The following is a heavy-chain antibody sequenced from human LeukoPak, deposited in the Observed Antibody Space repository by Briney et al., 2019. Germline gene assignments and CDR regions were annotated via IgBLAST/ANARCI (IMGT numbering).Heavy chain of an antibody. D-gene: IGHD3-22*01. Sequence: ASVKVSCKASGYTFTSYGISWVRQAPGQGLEWMGWISAYNGNTNYAQKLQGRVTMTTDTSTSTAYMELRSLRSDDTAAYYCARWDHRGSPYYYDSSGYYYYNYWGQGTLVTVSS. CDR2: ISAYNGNT. V-gene: IGHV1-18*01. CDR1: GYTFTSYG. CDR3: ARWDHRGSPYYYDSSGYYYYNY. J-gene: IGHJ4*02.